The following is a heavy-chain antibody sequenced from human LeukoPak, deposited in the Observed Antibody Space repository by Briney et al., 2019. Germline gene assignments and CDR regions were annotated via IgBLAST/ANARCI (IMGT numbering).Heavy chain of an antibody. Sequence: ASVKVSCKASGYTFTNYAMHWVRQAPGQRPEWMGWINTGDGNTKYSQKFQGRVTITRDTSASTAYMEMSSLRSEDTAVFYCARDSDSRMVLTYYGMDVWGQGTAVTVSS. J-gene: IGHJ6*02. CDR3: ARDSDSRMVLTYYGMDV. D-gene: IGHD3-9*01. CDR2: INTGDGNT. CDR1: GYTFTNYA. V-gene: IGHV1-3*04.